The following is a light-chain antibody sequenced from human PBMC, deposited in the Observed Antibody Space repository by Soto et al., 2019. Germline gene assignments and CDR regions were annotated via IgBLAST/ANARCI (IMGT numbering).Light chain of an antibody. V-gene: IGKV3-20*01. Sequence: EIVLTQSPGTLSLFPGERATLSCRASQSVSSSYLAWYQQKPGQAPRLLLYGASSRATGIPDRFSGSGSGTDFTLTISRLEPEDFAVYYCQQYGSSSYTFGQGTKLEIK. CDR1: QSVSSSY. J-gene: IGKJ2*01. CDR2: GAS. CDR3: QQYGSSSYT.